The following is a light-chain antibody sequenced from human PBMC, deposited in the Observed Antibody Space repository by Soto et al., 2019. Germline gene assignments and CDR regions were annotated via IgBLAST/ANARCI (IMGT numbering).Light chain of an antibody. CDR1: QGVSTNY. V-gene: IGKV3-20*01. CDR2: GAS. J-gene: IGKJ2*01. CDR3: HQYGHSPYT. Sequence: DIVLTQSPGTLSLSPGDRATLSCRASQGVSTNYVAWYQQKPGQSPRLLIYGASSRAAGIPDRFSGSGSETDFTLTISRVEPEDFAVFYCHQYGHSPYTFGQGTKLEIK.